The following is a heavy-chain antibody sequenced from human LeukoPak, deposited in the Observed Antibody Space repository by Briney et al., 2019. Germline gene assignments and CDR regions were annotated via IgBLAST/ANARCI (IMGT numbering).Heavy chain of an antibody. V-gene: IGHV4-39*07. Sequence: SETLSLTCTVSGGSISSSSYYWGWIRQPPGKGLEWIGSIYYSGSTYYNPSLKSRVTISVDTSKNQFSLKLSSVTAADTAVYYCARFGNGRLAALNWGQGTLVTVSS. CDR1: GGSISSSSYY. CDR2: IYYSGST. D-gene: IGHD6-6*01. J-gene: IGHJ4*02. CDR3: ARFGNGRLAALN.